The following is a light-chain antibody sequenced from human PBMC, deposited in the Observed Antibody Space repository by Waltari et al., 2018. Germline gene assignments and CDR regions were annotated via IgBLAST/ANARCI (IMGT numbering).Light chain of an antibody. CDR2: WAS. CDR3: QQYYTTPWT. V-gene: IGKV4-1*01. J-gene: IGKJ1*01. Sequence: DIVMTQSPDSLTVSLGERATIHCKSSQSVLYSSINKNYLAWYQQTPGQPPKLLIYWASTRDSGVPDRFSGSGSGTDFTLTISSLQAEDVAVYYCQQYYTTPWTFGQGTQVEIK. CDR1: QSVLYSSINKNY.